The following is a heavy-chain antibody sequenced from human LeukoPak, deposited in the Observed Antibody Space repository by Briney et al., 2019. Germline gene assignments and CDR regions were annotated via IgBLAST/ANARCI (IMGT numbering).Heavy chain of an antibody. CDR2: IYYSGST. Sequence: PSETLSLTCNVSGGSITKSTYFWGWIRQPPGKGLEWIGSIYYSGSTYYNPSLKSRVAISVDTSKNQFSLRLTSVTAADTAVYYCARHSSPRTIPFDYWGQGTLVTVSS. CDR1: GGSITKSTYF. CDR3: ARHSSPRTIPFDY. J-gene: IGHJ4*02. D-gene: IGHD1-7*01. V-gene: IGHV4-39*01.